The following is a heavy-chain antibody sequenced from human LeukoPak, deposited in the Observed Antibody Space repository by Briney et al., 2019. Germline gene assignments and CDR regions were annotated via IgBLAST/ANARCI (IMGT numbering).Heavy chain of an antibody. J-gene: IGHJ4*02. D-gene: IGHD3-22*01. Sequence: ASVKVSCKASGYTFTSYYMHWVRQAPGQGLEWMGIINPSGGSTSYAQKFQGRVTMTRDTSTGTVYMELSSLRSEDTAVYYCARVKSGSGYYYYYFDYWGQGTLVTVSS. CDR3: ARVKSGSGYYYYYFDY. CDR1: GYTFTSYY. V-gene: IGHV1-46*01. CDR2: INPSGGST.